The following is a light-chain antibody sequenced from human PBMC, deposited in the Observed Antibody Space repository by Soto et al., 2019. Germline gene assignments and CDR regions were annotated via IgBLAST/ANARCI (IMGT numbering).Light chain of an antibody. CDR1: QSVFSRSNNKNY. Sequence: DVVMTQSPEALAVSLGERATINCKTSQSVFSRSNNKNYLAWYQLKSGQPPMLLLYWASTRESGVPDRFTGSGSGRDFTLNINNVQAEDVAVYSCLQYSSSPRTFGMGTKVEI. V-gene: IGKV4-1*01. J-gene: IGKJ1*01. CDR2: WAS. CDR3: LQYSSSPRT.